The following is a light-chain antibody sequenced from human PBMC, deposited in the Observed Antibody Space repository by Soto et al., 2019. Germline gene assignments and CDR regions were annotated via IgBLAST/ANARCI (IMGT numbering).Light chain of an antibody. CDR3: AARDDSLNGLYV. Sequence: QAVVTQPPSASGTPGQRVTISCSGSSSNIGSNTVNWYQQLPGTAPKLLIYSNNQRPSGVPDRFSGSKSGTSASLAISGLQSEDEADYYCAARDDSLNGLYVFGTGTKLTVL. CDR1: SSNIGSNT. V-gene: IGLV1-44*01. CDR2: SNN. J-gene: IGLJ1*01.